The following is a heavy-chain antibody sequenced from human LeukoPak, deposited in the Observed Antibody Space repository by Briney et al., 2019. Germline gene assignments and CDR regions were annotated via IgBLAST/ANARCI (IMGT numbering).Heavy chain of an antibody. CDR3: ARQVWFGEFS. D-gene: IGHD3-10*01. J-gene: IGHJ5*02. CDR1: GGSISSSSYY. Sequence: PSETLSLTCTVSGGSISSSSYYWGWIRQPPGKGLEWIGSIYYSGSTYYNPSLKSRVTISVDTSKNQFSLKLSSVTAADTAVYYCARQVWFGEFSWGQGTLVTVSS. CDR2: IYYSGST. V-gene: IGHV4-39*01.